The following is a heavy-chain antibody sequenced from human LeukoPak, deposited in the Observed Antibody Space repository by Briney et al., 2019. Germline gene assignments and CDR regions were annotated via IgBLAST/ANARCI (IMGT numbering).Heavy chain of an antibody. CDR1: GFTFSNFA. D-gene: IGHD3-3*01. V-gene: IGHV3-23*01. CDR3: AKVVYGFWSGYDY. CDR2: IGGSGDGT. Sequence: GGSLRLSCVASGFTFSNFAMNWVRQAPGKGLEWVSVIGGSGDGTHYADSVKGRFTISRDNSKNTLFLQMNSLRAEDTAVYYCAKVVYGFWSGYDYWGQGTLVTVSS. J-gene: IGHJ4*02.